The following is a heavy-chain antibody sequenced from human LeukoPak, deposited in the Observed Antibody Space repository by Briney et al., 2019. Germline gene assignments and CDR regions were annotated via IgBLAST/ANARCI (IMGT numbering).Heavy chain of an antibody. Sequence: PGGSLRLSCAASGFTVSSNYMNWVRQAPGKGLEWVSVIYSGGSTYYADSVKGRFTISRDNAKNSLYLQMNSLRAEDTAVYYCARDLGYCSGGSCSWPWSYYYMDVWGKGTTVTVSS. CDR2: IYSGGST. D-gene: IGHD2-15*01. CDR1: GFTVSSNY. V-gene: IGHV3-53*01. CDR3: ARDLGYCSGGSCSWPWSYYYMDV. J-gene: IGHJ6*03.